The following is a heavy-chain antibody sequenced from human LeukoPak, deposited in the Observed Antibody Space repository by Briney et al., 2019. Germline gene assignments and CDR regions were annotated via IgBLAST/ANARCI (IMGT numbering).Heavy chain of an antibody. CDR2: INAGNGNT. V-gene: IGHV1-3*01. D-gene: IGHD1-14*01. J-gene: IGHJ4*02. CDR3: AREPETGCFDY. CDR1: GYTFTSYA. Sequence: ASVKVSCKASGYTFTSYAMHWVRQAPGQRLEWMGWINAGNGNTKYSQKFQGRVTITRDTSTSTAYMELRSLRSDDTAVYYCAREPETGCFDYWGQGTLVTVSS.